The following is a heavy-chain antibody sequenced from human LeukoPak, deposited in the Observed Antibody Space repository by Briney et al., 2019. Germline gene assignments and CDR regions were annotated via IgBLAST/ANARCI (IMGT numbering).Heavy chain of an antibody. D-gene: IGHD3-3*01. Sequence: TGGSLRLSCAASGYTFSSYATSWVREAPEEGLEWGSYISGRGDSTYYADAVKGRFTISRYNSKYTLYLQMNSLRAEDTAVYYCAKDFWCGYYAHWGQGTLVTVSS. CDR1: GYTFSSYA. CDR3: AKDFWCGYYAH. J-gene: IGHJ4*02. V-gene: IGHV3-23*01. CDR2: ISGRGDST.